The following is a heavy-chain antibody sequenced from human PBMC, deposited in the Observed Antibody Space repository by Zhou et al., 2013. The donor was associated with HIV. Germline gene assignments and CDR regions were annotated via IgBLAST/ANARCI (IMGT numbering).Heavy chain of an antibody. J-gene: IGHJ3*02. CDR1: GYTFTSYG. Sequence: QVQLVQSGAEVKKPGASVKVSCKASGYTFTSYGISWVRQAPGQGLEWMGWISAYNGNTNYAQKLQGRVTMTTDTSTSTAYMELRSLRSDDTAVYYCARVLSTYYDSSGLFDAFDIWGQGTMVTVSS. D-gene: IGHD3-22*01. V-gene: IGHV1-18*01. CDR3: ARVLSTYYDSSGLFDAFDI. CDR2: ISAYNGNT.